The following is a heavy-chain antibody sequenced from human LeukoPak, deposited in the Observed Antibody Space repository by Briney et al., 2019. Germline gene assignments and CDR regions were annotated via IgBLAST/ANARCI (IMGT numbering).Heavy chain of an antibody. CDR1: GGTFSSYA. J-gene: IGHJ4*02. V-gene: IGHV1-69*13. CDR2: IIPNFGTA. CDR3: ARGKMATIRYFDY. D-gene: IGHD5-24*01. Sequence: GASVKVSCKASGGTFSSYAISWVRQAPGQGLEWMGGIIPNFGTANYAQKFQGRVTITADESTSTAYMELSSLRSEDTAVYYCARGKMATIRYFDYWGQGTLVTVSS.